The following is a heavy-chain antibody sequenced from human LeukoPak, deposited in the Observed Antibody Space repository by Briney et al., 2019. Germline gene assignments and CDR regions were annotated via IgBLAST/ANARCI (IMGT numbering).Heavy chain of an antibody. CDR3: AKDLIKVGPTRFRNYYYYMDV. CDR1: GFTFSSYG. J-gene: IGHJ6*03. Sequence: GGTLRLSCAASGFTFSSYGMSWVRQAPGKGLEWVSAISGSGGSTYYADSVKGRFTISRDNSKNTLWLQINSLKAEDTAVYYCAKDLIKVGPTRFRNYYYYMDVWGKGTTVTVSS. D-gene: IGHD1-26*01. CDR2: ISGSGGST. V-gene: IGHV3-23*01.